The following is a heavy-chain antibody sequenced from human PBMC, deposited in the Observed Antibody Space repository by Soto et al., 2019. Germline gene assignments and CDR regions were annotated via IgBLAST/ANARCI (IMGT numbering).Heavy chain of an antibody. CDR3: ARSPYSVSYLAYFDY. J-gene: IGHJ4*02. V-gene: IGHV3-30*03. CDR2: ISYDGSNK. D-gene: IGHD1-26*01. CDR1: GFTFSSYG. Sequence: QVQLVESGGGVVQPGRSLRLSCAASGFTFSSYGMHWVRQAPGKALEWVAVISYDGSNKYYADSVKGRFTISRDNSKNTLYLQMNSLRAEDTAVYYCARSPYSVSYLAYFDYWGQGTLVTVSS.